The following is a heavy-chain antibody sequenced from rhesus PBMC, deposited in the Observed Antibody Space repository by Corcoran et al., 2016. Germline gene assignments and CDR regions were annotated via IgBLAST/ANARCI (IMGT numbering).Heavy chain of an antibody. Sequence: EVQLVESGGGLVQPGGSLRLSCEASGFTFSYYDSHWARQAPGKGLQWVSVISSSGSSTWYTDSVKGRFTISRESAKNTLYLQMDSLRTEDTAVYYCARGLKYSSGWYYFDSWGQGVLVTVSS. CDR2: ISSSGSST. CDR3: ARGLKYSSGWYYFDS. V-gene: IGHV3-22*01. CDR1: GFTFSYYD. D-gene: IGHD6-31*01. J-gene: IGHJ4*01.